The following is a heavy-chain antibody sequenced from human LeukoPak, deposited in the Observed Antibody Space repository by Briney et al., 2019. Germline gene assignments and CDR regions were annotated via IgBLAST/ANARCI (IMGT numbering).Heavy chain of an antibody. CDR1: GFTFSSYW. CDR2: INSDGSSI. J-gene: IGHJ4*02. Sequence: PGGSLRLSCAASGFTFSSYWMHRVRQAPGRGLVWVSRINSDGSSISYADSVKGRFTISRDNAKNTLYLQMNSLRAEDTAVYYCARVFYISPYYDSSGYYAGWGQGTLVTVSS. V-gene: IGHV3-74*01. D-gene: IGHD3-22*01. CDR3: ARVFYISPYYDSSGYYAG.